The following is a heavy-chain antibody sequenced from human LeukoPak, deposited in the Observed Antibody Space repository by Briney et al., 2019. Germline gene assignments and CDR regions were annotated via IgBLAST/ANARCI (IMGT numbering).Heavy chain of an antibody. D-gene: IGHD3-3*01. J-gene: IGHJ4*02. CDR2: ISWNSDSI. Sequence: GGSLRLSCAASGFTFDDYAMHWVRQAPGKGLEWVSGISWNSDSIAYADSVKGRFTISRDNAKNSLYLQMNSLRAEDTAVYYCAKVRDYDFWSGNDYWGQGTLVTVSS. V-gene: IGHV3-9*01. CDR3: AKVRDYDFWSGNDY. CDR1: GFTFDDYA.